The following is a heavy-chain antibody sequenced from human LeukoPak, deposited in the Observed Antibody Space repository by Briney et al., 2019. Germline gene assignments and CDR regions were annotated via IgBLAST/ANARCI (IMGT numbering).Heavy chain of an antibody. Sequence: NPGGSLRLSCAASGFTFSSYAMSWVRQAPGKGLEWVSSISSSSSYIYYADSVKGRFTISRDNAKNSLYLQMNSLRAEDTAVYYCARGEGYYFDYWGQGTLVTVSS. CDR1: GFTFSSYA. CDR3: ARGEGYYFDY. J-gene: IGHJ4*02. CDR2: ISSSSSYI. V-gene: IGHV3-21*01.